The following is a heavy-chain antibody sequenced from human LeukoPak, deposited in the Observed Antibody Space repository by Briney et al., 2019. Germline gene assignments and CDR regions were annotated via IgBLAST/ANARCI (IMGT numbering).Heavy chain of an antibody. Sequence: KPSETLSLTCIVSGGSISSSIYYWAWIRQPAGKGLEWIGRIYTSGSTNYNPSLKSRVTISVDTSKNQFSLKLSSATAADTAVYYCARDEASGYFDYWGQGTLVTVSS. CDR1: GGSISSSIYY. CDR3: ARDEASGYFDY. CDR2: IYTSGST. D-gene: IGHD3-10*01. J-gene: IGHJ4*02. V-gene: IGHV4-61*02.